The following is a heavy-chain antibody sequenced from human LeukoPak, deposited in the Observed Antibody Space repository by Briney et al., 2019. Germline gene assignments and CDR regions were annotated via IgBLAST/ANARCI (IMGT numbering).Heavy chain of an antibody. V-gene: IGHV1-18*01. Sequence: ASVKVSCKASGYTFTSYGISWVRQAPGQGLEWTGWISAYNGNTNYAQKLQGRVTMTTDTSTSTAYMELRSLRSDDTAVYYCARGGISPRPYYYYYGMDVWGQGTTVTVSS. J-gene: IGHJ6*02. D-gene: IGHD1-20*01. CDR1: GYTFTSYG. CDR3: ARGGISPRPYYYYYGMDV. CDR2: ISAYNGNT.